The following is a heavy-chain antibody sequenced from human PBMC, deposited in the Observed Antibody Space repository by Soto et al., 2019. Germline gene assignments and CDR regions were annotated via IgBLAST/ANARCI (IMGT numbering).Heavy chain of an antibody. D-gene: IGHD6-19*01. CDR2: IYYSGIT. CDR1: GGAISSGEYY. CDR3: ARGFGYSSGWYAY. V-gene: IGHV4-30-4*01. Sequence: PSETLSLTCTVSGGAISSGEYYWNWIRQPPGKGLDWIGYIYYSGITFYNPSLKSRVTISGDTSKNQFSLTLSAVTAADTAVYYCARGFGYSSGWYAYWGQGTQVTVSS. J-gene: IGHJ4*02.